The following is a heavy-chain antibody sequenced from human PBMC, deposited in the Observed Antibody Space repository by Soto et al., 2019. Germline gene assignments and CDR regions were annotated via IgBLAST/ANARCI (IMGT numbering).Heavy chain of an antibody. CDR2: ISSSGSTI. CDR3: AREVAGTIDY. V-gene: IGHV3-48*03. J-gene: IGHJ4*02. CDR1: GFTFSSYE. Sequence: GGSLRLSCAASGFTFSSYEMNWVRQAPGKGLGWVSYISSSGSTIYYAGSVKGRFTISRDNAKNSLYLQMNSLRAEDTAVYYCAREVAGTIDYWGQGTLVTVSS. D-gene: IGHD6-19*01.